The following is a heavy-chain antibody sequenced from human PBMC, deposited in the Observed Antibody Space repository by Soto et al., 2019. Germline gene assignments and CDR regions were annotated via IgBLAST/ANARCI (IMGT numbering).Heavy chain of an antibody. J-gene: IGHJ4*02. D-gene: IGHD2-21*01. V-gene: IGHV3-74*01. Sequence: EVQLVESGGGLVQPGGSLRLSCEASGFLFSTYWMFWVRQAPRKGLLWVSRIKSDGSSTSYADSVKGRFTISRDNAKNTLYLQMTSLRAEDTAVYYCAIGGGDYNYFYYWGQGILVTVSS. CDR2: IKSDGSST. CDR1: GFLFSTYW. CDR3: AIGGGDYNYFYY.